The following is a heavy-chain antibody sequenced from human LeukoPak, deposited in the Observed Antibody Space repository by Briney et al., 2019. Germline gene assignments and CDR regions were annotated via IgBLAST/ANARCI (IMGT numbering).Heavy chain of an antibody. D-gene: IGHD6-19*01. CDR2: IYHSGST. V-gene: IGHV4-30-2*01. CDR1: GGSISSGGYS. Sequence: SETLSLTCAVSGGSISSGGYSWSWIRQPPGKGLEGIGYIYHSGSTYYNPSLKSRVTISVDRSKNQFSLKLSSVTAADTAVYYCARGIAVAGTRWFDPWGQGTLVTVSS. CDR3: ARGIAVAGTRWFDP. J-gene: IGHJ5*02.